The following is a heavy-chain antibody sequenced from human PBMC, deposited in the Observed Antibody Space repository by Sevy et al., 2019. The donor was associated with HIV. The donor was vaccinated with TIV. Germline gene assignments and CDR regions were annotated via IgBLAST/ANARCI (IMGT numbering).Heavy chain of an antibody. J-gene: IGHJ5*02. Sequence: ASVKVSCKASGYTFTGYYMHWVRQAPGQGLEWMGWINPNSGGTNYAQKFQGRVTMTRDTSISTAYMELSRLRSDDTAVYYCARGFYYYDSSGYYWPWGQGTLVTVS. CDR1: GYTFTGYY. CDR3: ARGFYYYDSSGYYWP. D-gene: IGHD3-22*01. CDR2: INPNSGGT. V-gene: IGHV1-2*02.